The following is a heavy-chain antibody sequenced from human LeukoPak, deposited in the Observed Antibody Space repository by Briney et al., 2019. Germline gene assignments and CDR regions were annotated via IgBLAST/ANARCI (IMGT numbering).Heavy chain of an antibody. CDR1: GYPFISNW. D-gene: IGHD4-17*01. V-gene: IGHV5-10-1*01. Sequence: GESLRISCKGSGYPFISNWITWVRQMPGKGLEWMGRIDPSDSYTNYSPSFQGHVAISADKSTSTAYMQWSSLKASDTAMYYCASRATVPPYNWFDPWGQGTLVTVSS. J-gene: IGHJ5*02. CDR2: IDPSDSYT. CDR3: ASRATVPPYNWFDP.